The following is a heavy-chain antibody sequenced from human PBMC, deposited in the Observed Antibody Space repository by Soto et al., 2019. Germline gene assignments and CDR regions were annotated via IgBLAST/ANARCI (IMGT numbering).Heavy chain of an antibody. CDR1: GFTFSSYG. J-gene: IGHJ4*02. CDR3: AKDRHDYSNYFDN. CDR2: ISYDGSNK. Sequence: QVQLVESGGGVVQPGRSLRLSCAASGFTFSSYGMHWVRQAPGKGLEWVTVISYDGSNKYYVDSVKGRFTISRDNSKNTLYLQMNSLRSEDTAVYYCAKDRHDYSNYFDNWGQGTLVTVSS. D-gene: IGHD4-4*01. V-gene: IGHV3-30*18.